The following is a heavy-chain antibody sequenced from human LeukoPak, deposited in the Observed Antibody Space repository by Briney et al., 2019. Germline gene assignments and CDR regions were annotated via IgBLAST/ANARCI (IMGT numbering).Heavy chain of an antibody. V-gene: IGHV3-23*01. D-gene: IGHD2-15*01. J-gene: IGHJ4*02. CDR1: GFTFSSYA. CDR3: AQQLGYCSGGTCHFTY. CDR2: ISNSGGDT. Sequence: PGGSLRLSCAASGFTFSSYAMSWVRQAPGKGLEWVAAISNSGGDTFYSDSGKGRFTIARDNSKNTLYLQMNSLRVDDTAVYYCAQQLGYCSGGTCHFTYWGQGTLVTVSS.